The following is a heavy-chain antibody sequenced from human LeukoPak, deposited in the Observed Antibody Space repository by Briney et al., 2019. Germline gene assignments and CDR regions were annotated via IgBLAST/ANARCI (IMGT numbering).Heavy chain of an antibody. D-gene: IGHD3-22*01. CDR2: INHSGST. CDR1: GGSFSGYY. V-gene: IGHV4-34*01. Sequence: SETLSLTCAVYGGSFSGYYWSWIRQPPGKGLEWIGEINHSGSTNYNPSLKSRVTISVDTSKNQFSLKLSSVTAADTAVYYCARGKKRLNYYDSSGQTPSRAFDIWGQGTMVTVSS. J-gene: IGHJ3*02. CDR3: ARGKKRLNYYDSSGQTPSRAFDI.